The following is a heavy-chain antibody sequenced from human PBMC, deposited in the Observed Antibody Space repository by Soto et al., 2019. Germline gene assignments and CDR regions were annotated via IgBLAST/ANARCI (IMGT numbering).Heavy chain of an antibody. J-gene: IGHJ4*02. CDR2: VYYSGST. Sequence: QVQLQESGPGLVKPSETLSLTCTVSGGSISGYYWSWIRQPPGKGLEWIGYVYYSGSTNYNPSLKCRVTISVDTSKNQFSLELNSVTAADTAVYYCARGRQWLDDWGQGTLVTVSS. CDR3: ARGRQWLDD. D-gene: IGHD6-19*01. V-gene: IGHV4-59*01. CDR1: GGSISGYY.